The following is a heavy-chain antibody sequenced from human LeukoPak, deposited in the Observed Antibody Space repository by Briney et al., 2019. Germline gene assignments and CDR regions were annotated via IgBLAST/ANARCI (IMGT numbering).Heavy chain of an antibody. D-gene: IGHD1-26*01. CDR2: VSGSGSSA. CDR1: GFTFSTYA. Sequence: GGSLRLSCAASGFTFSTYAMSWVRRAPGKGLEWVSTVSGSGSSAYYADSVKGRFTISRDNSKNTLYLQMNSLRAEDAAVYYCAKGASASRHFDYWGQGTLVTVSS. CDR3: AKGASASRHFDY. V-gene: IGHV3-23*01. J-gene: IGHJ4*02.